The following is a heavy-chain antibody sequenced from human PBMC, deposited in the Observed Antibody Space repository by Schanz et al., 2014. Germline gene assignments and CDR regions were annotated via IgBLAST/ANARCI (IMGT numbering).Heavy chain of an antibody. V-gene: IGHV3-11*01. CDR2: ISSSGTST. J-gene: IGHJ4*02. CDR3: ARFRVHYSDF. Sequence: QVQLVESGGGLVKPGGSLRLSCSASGFTFSDYFMTLILQAPGKGLEWLSYISSSGTSTYYADSGKGRFTISRDNAKNSLYLQMINLRAEDTAFYYCARFRVHYSDFWGQGVLVTVSS. D-gene: IGHD3-10*01. CDR1: GFTFSDYF.